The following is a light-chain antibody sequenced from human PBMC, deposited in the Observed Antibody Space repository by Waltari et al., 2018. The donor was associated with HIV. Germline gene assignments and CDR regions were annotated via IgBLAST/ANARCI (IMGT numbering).Light chain of an antibody. Sequence: QSVLTQPPSASGAPGQRVTISCSGSSSNIGSNYVYWYQQLQGTAPNLLSYRNNQRPSGVADRFSGAKSGTSASLAISGLRYEDEADYYCAAWTDSRYVVFGGGTKLTVL. CDR3: AAWTDSRYVV. V-gene: IGLV1-47*01. CDR2: RNN. CDR1: SSNIGSNY. J-gene: IGLJ2*01.